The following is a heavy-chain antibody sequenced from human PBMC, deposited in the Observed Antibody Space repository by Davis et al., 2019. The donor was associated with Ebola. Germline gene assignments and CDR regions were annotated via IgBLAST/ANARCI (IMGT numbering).Heavy chain of an antibody. CDR1: GFTFTDSW. V-gene: IGHV3-15*07. CDR3: TTGTWYDF. Sequence: GESLKISCAASGFTFTDSWMNWVRQAPGKGLEWLGRIKRKSDGGTTEYAAPVKHRFTISRDDSKNTVYLQMISLTTEDTAVYYCTTGTWYDFWGRGTLVTVSS. J-gene: IGHJ4*02. CDR2: IKRKSDGGTT. D-gene: IGHD6-13*01.